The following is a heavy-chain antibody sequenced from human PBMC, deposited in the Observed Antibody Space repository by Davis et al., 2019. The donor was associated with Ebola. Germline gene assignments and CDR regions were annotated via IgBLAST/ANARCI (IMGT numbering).Heavy chain of an antibody. CDR1: GFPFNKYW. Sequence: GESLKISCAASGFPFNKYWMTWVRQAPGKGLEWVANIKQDGSEKYYVDSVKGRFTISRDNAKNSLYLQMNSLRAEDTAVYYCARRGYSALDWGQGTLVTVSS. CDR2: IKQDGSEK. V-gene: IGHV3-7*03. CDR3: ARRGYSALD. D-gene: IGHD5-12*01. J-gene: IGHJ4*02.